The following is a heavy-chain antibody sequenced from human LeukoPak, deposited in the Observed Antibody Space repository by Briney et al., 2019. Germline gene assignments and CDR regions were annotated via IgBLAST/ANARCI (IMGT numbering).Heavy chain of an antibody. D-gene: IGHD3-22*01. Sequence: NPSETLSLTCTVSGGSISSYYWSWIRQPAGKGLEWIGRIYTSGSTNYNPSLKSRVTMSVDTSKNQFSLKLSSVTAADTAVYYCARDSVVYYDSSGYYDYWGQGTLVTASS. CDR3: ARDSVVYYDSSGYYDY. J-gene: IGHJ4*02. V-gene: IGHV4-4*07. CDR2: IYTSGST. CDR1: GGSISSYY.